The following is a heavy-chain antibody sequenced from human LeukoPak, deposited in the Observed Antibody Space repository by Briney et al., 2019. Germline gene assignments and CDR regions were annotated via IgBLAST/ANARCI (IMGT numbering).Heavy chain of an antibody. CDR3: ARGYGGIVDY. V-gene: IGHV3-30*02. D-gene: IGHD4-23*01. CDR1: GFTFSTYG. CDR2: IRYDGSNK. J-gene: IGHJ4*02. Sequence: PGGSLRLSCAASGFTFSTYGMHWVRQAPGKGLEWVTFIRYDGSNKYYADSVKGRFTISRDNSKNTLYLQMNSLRAEDTAVYYCARGYGGIVDYWGQGTLVTVSS.